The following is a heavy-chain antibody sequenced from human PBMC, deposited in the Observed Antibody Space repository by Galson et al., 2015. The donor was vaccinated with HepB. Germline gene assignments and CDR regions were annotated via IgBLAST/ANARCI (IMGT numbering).Heavy chain of an antibody. CDR3: GKDLTRRGDPYYGMDV. CDR2: TSGSGGST. V-gene: IGHV3-23*01. Sequence: SLRLSCAVSGFTFSRYGMSWVRQAPGKGLEWVSGTSGSGGSTYYADSVKGRFTISRDNSKNTLYLQMNNLRAEDTAVYYCGKDLTRRGDPYYGMDVWGHGTTVTVSS. D-gene: IGHD3-10*01. CDR1: GFTFSRYG. J-gene: IGHJ6*02.